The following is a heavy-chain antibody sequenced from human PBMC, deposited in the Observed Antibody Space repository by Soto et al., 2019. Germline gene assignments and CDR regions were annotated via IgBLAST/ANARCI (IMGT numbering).Heavy chain of an antibody. CDR3: ARHAFDYDFTISYWFDS. V-gene: IGHV5-51*01. CDR2: IYPGDSDT. D-gene: IGHD3-3*01. Sequence: PGESLKISCKGSGYSFTSYWIGWVRQMPGKGLEWMGIIYPGDSDTRYSPSFQGQVTISADKSISTAYLQWSSLKASDTAMYYCARHAFDYDFTISYWFDSWGQGTLVTVSS. CDR1: GYSFTSYW. J-gene: IGHJ5*01.